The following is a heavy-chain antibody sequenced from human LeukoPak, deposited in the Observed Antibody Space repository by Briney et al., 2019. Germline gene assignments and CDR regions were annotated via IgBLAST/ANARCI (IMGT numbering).Heavy chain of an antibody. V-gene: IGHV3-23*01. CDR1: GFTFSHYG. CDR3: AKGGAGSIFDY. Sequence: GGSLRLSCAASGFTFSHYGMSWVRQAPGKGLEWVSAISGSGYSTYYADSVKGRFTISRDNSKNTLYLQMNSLRAEDTAVYYCAKGGAGSIFDYWGQGTLVTVSS. CDR2: ISGSGYST. D-gene: IGHD1-26*01. J-gene: IGHJ4*02.